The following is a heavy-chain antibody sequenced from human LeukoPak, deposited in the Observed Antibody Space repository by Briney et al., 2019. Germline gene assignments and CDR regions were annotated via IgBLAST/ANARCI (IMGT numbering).Heavy chain of an antibody. D-gene: IGHD6-19*01. CDR1: GGSISRSNW. CDR2: IYHSGST. Sequence: PSETLSLTCAVSGGSISRSNWWSWVRQPPGKGLEWIGEIYHSGSTNYNPSLKSRVTISVDKSKNQFSLKLSSVTAADTAVYYCARGGTTVAGTFWFDPWGQGTLVTVSS. V-gene: IGHV4-4*02. CDR3: ARGGTTVAGTFWFDP. J-gene: IGHJ5*02.